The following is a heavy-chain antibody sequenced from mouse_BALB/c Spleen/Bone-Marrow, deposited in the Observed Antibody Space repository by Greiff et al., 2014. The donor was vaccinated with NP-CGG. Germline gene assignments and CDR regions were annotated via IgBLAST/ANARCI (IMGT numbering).Heavy chain of an antibody. J-gene: IGHJ1*01. V-gene: IGHV2-9*02. Sequence: QVQLQQSGPGLVAPSQSLSITCTVSGFSLTSYGVHWVRQPPGKGLEWLGVIWAGGSTNYNSALMSRLSISKDNSKSQVFLKMNRRQTDDTAMYYCARVYLWYFDVWGAGTTVTVSS. CDR3: ARVYLWYFDV. D-gene: IGHD2-3*01. CDR2: IWAGGST. CDR1: GFSLTSYG.